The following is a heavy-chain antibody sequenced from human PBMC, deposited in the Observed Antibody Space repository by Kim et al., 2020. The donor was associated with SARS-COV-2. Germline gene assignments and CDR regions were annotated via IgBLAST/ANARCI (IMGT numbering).Heavy chain of an antibody. CDR3: ARSLGVVPAAGLDY. Sequence: PPLKSRVTISVDTSKNQFYLKLSSVTAADTAVYYCARSLGVVPAAGLDYWGQGTLVTVSS. V-gene: IGHV4-59*01. D-gene: IGHD2-2*01. J-gene: IGHJ4*02.